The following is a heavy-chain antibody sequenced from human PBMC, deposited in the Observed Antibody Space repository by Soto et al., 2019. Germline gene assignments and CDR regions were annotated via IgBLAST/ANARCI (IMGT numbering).Heavy chain of an antibody. V-gene: IGHV4-31*03. Sequence: LSLTGTVSGGSIGGGGYCWRWIRQHPGKGLEWIGYIYYSGSTYYNPSLKSRVTISVDTSKNQFSLKLSSVTAADTAVYYCARSNSIPYYGMDVWGQGNTVTVSS. D-gene: IGHD7-27*01. CDR2: IYYSGST. CDR3: ARSNSIPYYGMDV. CDR1: GGSIGGGGYC. J-gene: IGHJ6*02.